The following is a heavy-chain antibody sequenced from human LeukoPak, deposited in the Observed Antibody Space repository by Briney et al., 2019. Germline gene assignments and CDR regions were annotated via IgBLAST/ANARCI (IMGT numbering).Heavy chain of an antibody. CDR1: GGSFSGYY. Sequence: SETLSLTCAVYGGSFSGYYWSWIRQPPGKGLEWIGEINHSGSTNYNPSLKSRVTISVDTSKNQFSLKLSPVTAADTAVYYCARGSRIQLWNKRPSFDYWGQGTLVTVSS. V-gene: IGHV4-34*01. CDR2: INHSGST. D-gene: IGHD5-18*01. J-gene: IGHJ4*02. CDR3: ARGSRIQLWNKRPSFDY.